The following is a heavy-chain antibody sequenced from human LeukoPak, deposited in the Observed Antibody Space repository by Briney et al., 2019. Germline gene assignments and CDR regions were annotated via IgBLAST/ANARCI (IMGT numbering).Heavy chain of an antibody. D-gene: IGHD3-22*01. J-gene: IGHJ4*02. Sequence: PGGSLRLSCVASGFSLGDHGMSWVRQAPGKGLEWISYSKSEGTTTSYADSVKGRFTTSRDNAKNSLSLQVNSLSAEDTAVYYCARSRSGYYEDYWGQGTLVTVSS. CDR1: GFSLGDHG. CDR3: ARSRSGYYEDY. CDR2: SKSEGTTT. V-gene: IGHV3-11*04.